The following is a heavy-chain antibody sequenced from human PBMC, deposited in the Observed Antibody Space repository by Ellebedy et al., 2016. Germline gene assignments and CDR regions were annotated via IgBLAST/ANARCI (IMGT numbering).Heavy chain of an antibody. Sequence: GSLRLSCAVYGGSFSGYYWSWIRQPPGKALEWIGRISASVSTNYNPSLKSRVTMSIDTSKSQFSVRLSSVTAADTAVYYCAKWNGDWNAYDVWGQGTMVTVSS. CDR3: AKWNGDWNAYDV. CDR1: GGSFSGYY. D-gene: IGHD1-1*01. V-gene: IGHV4-59*10. J-gene: IGHJ3*01. CDR2: ISASVST.